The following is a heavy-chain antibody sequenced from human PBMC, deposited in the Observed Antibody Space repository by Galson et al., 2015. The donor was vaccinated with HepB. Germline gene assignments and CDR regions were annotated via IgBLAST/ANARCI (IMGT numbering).Heavy chain of an antibody. J-gene: IGHJ4*02. CDR2: VSQSGGT. V-gene: IGHV4-4*02. CDR3: ARGEKLYDYLWGRYRSRHLDH. CDR1: GASITNYYW. D-gene: IGHD3-16*02. Sequence: SETLSLTCAVSGASITNYYWWNWVRQPPGKGLEWIGEVSQSGGTNYNASFLGRVIISVDKSEKQFSLKLSSVTVADTAVYYCARGEKLYDYLWGRYRSRHLDHWGQGTAVIVSS.